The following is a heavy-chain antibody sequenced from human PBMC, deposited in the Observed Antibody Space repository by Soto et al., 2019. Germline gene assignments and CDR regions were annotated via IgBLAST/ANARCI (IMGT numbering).Heavy chain of an antibody. CDR2: IIPIRGIT. D-gene: IGHD3-10*01. Sequence: QVQLVQSGAEVKKPGSSVKVSCKASGGTFSSYTISWLRQAPGQGLEWMGRIIPIRGITNYAQKVRGRVTITADKSSGKAYGERRSLGAEDTAVYYCPRAEGGSGSWYVESCGKGTLVTVSS. V-gene: IGHV1-69*02. CDR3: PRAEGGSGSWYVES. CDR1: GGTFSSYT. J-gene: IGHJ4*02.